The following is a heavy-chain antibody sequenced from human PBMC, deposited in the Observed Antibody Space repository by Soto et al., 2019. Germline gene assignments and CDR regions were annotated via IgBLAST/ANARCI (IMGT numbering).Heavy chain of an antibody. V-gene: IGHV1-18*01. CDR3: ARDPAHWDWNYQNPGDY. CDR2: ISGYNGNT. CDR1: GYSFTNYG. J-gene: IGHJ4*02. Sequence: QVQLVQSGAEVKKPGASVKVSCKASGYSFTNYGISWVRQAPGQGLEWMGWISGYNGNTKYAQKLQDRVNMTTDTSTSTAYMDVRSLTSDDTAVYYCARDPAHWDWNYQNPGDYWGQGTLVTVSS. D-gene: IGHD1-7*01.